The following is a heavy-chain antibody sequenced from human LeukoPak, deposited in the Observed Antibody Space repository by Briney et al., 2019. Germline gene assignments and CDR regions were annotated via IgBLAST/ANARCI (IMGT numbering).Heavy chain of an antibody. CDR3: AKDVNYSPSGTFDY. CDR2: ISWNSGRM. V-gene: IGHV3-9*03. J-gene: IGHJ4*02. CDR1: GFTFSDYY. Sequence: GGSLRLSCAASGFTFSDYYMSWIRQAPGKGLEWVSSISWNSGRMDYADSVKGRFTISRDNAKNSLYLQMNSLRVEDMALYYCAKDVNYSPSGTFDYWGQGTLVTVSS. D-gene: IGHD3-10*01.